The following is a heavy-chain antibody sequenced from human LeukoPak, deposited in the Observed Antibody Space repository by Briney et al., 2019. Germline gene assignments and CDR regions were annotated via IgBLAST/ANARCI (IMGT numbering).Heavy chain of an antibody. J-gene: IGHJ5*02. CDR2: MYHSGIT. V-gene: IGHV4-39*01. D-gene: IGHD6-13*01. CDR1: VGSITTTNYY. Sequence: SETLSLTCTVSVGSITTTNYYWAWIRQPPGRGLEWIGSMYHSGITYYNPSLKSRVAMSVDTSKDQFSLKLISVTAADTAVYYCARQDYSSPEGWFDPWGHGTLVTVSS. CDR3: ARQDYSSPEGWFDP.